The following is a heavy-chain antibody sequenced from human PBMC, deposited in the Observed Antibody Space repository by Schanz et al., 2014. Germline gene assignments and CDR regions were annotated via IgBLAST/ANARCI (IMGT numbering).Heavy chain of an antibody. CDR3: AKDAENTAMITDYFDD. Sequence: EVQLLESGGGLVQPGGSLRLSCAASGFTFRGYAMSWVRQAPGRGLEWVSIISGSGGNTYYADAVRGRFTISRDNSKTTVYLQMNSLRAEDTAVYYCAKDAENTAMITDYFDDWGQGTLVTVSS. J-gene: IGHJ4*02. D-gene: IGHD5-18*01. CDR2: ISGSGGNT. V-gene: IGHV3-23*01. CDR1: GFTFRGYA.